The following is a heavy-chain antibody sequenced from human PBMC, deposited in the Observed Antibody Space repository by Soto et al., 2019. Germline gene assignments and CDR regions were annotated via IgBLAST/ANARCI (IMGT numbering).Heavy chain of an antibody. CDR3: ARDYYDISGYSNGFAP. CDR2: INPNSGNT. Sequence: ASVKVSCKASGYIFTNYDINWVRQATGQGLEYLGWINPNSGNTGYVQKFQGRVTMTTDTSTSTAYMELRSLRSDDTAVYYCARDYYDISGYSNGFAPWGQGTLVTVSS. CDR1: GYIFTNYD. J-gene: IGHJ5*02. D-gene: IGHD3-22*01. V-gene: IGHV1-8*01.